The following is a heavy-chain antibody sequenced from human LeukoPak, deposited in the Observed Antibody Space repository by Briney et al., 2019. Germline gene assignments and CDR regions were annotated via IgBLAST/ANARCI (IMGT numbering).Heavy chain of an antibody. J-gene: IGHJ4*02. D-gene: IGHD3-10*01. V-gene: IGHV4-4*02. CDR2: IYYSGST. Sequence: SGTPSLTCAVSGGSIGSSNWWSWVRQPPGKGLEWIGNIYYSGSTYYNPSLKSRVTISVDTSKNQFSLKLNSMTAADTAVYYCARLLRVEYYGSGSYTDYWGQGTLVTVSS. CDR3: ARLLRVEYYGSGSYTDY. CDR1: GGSIGSSNW.